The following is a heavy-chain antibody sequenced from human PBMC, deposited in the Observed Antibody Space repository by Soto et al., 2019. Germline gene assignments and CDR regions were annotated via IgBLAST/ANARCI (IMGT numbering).Heavy chain of an antibody. D-gene: IGHD3-10*01. CDR1: GFAFSNFA. Sequence: GGSLSLSCAASGFAFSNFAMSWVRQAPGKGLEWVSAISGSGGSTFSAESVKGRFTISRDNSKNRLYLQRDSLRAEETDVYYCAKGGEYYYGSGNYLNYWGQGTLVTVSS. CDR2: ISGSGGST. CDR3: AKGGEYYYGSGNYLNY. J-gene: IGHJ4*02. V-gene: IGHV3-23*01.